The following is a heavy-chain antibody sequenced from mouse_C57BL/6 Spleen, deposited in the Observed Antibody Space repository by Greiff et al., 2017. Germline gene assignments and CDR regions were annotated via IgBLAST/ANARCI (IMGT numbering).Heavy chain of an antibody. Sequence: EVKLVESGGGLVKPGGSLKLSCAASGFTFSSYAMSWVRQTPEKRLEWVATISDGGSYTDYPDNVKGRFTISRDNAKNNLYLQMSHLKSEDTAMYYCARYRFITTTLDYWGQGTAVTVSS. CDR1: GFTFSSYA. V-gene: IGHV5-4*03. J-gene: IGHJ4*01. D-gene: IGHD1-1*01. CDR3: ARYRFITTTLDY. CDR2: ISDGGSYT.